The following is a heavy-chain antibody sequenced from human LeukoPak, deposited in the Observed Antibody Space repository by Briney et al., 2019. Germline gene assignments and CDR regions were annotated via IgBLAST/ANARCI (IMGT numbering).Heavy chain of an antibody. D-gene: IGHD2-21*01. CDR3: VRGDWYFES. J-gene: IGHJ4*02. CDR1: GFNFSDSR. V-gene: IGHV3-7*04. CDR2: INRDGTEK. Sequence: GGSLRLSCATSGFNFSDSRMTWVRQAPGKGLQWVADINRDGTEKHFLDSVEGRFTISRDNAKKSLYLQMSSLRPQDTAVYFCVRGDWYFESWGQGTLVTVSS.